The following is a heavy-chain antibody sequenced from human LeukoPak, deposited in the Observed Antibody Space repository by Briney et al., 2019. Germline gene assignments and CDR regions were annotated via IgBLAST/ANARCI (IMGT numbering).Heavy chain of an antibody. Sequence: SETLSLSCAVSGGSFSVSYWSWIRQPPRKGLEWIGEINHSGSTNYNPSLKSRVTISVDTSKNQFSLKLSSVTAADTAVYYCARTGPLYYYYYMDVWGKGTTVTVSS. CDR3: ARTGPLYYYYYMDV. V-gene: IGHV4-34*01. J-gene: IGHJ6*03. CDR2: INHSGST. D-gene: IGHD2-8*02. CDR1: GGSFSVSY.